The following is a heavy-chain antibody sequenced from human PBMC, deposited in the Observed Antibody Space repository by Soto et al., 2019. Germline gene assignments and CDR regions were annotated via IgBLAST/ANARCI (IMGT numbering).Heavy chain of an antibody. D-gene: IGHD1-20*01. CDR1: GFTFSDHY. Sequence: GGSLRLSCAASGFTFSDHYIDWVRQAPGKGLEWVGRSKNKANSYTTEYAASVRGRFTISRDDSKSSLYLQMNSLKTEDTAVYYCTRALTGTKGYYYYYGLDVWGQGTTVTVSS. J-gene: IGHJ6*02. V-gene: IGHV3-72*01. CDR2: SKNKANSYTT. CDR3: TRALTGTKGYYYYYGLDV.